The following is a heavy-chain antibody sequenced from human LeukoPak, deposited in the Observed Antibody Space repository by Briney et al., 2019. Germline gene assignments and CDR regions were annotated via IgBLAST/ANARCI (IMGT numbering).Heavy chain of an antibody. CDR1: GNYW. D-gene: IGHD2/OR15-2a*01. CDR3: VSFYETY. V-gene: IGHV3-74*01. CDR2: INGDGSWT. J-gene: IGHJ4*02. Sequence: GGSLRLSCAASGNYWMHWVRQAPGKGLVWVSHINGDGSWTSYADSVKGRFTISKDNAKNTVYLQMNSLRAEDTAVYYCVSFYETYWGRGTLVTVSS.